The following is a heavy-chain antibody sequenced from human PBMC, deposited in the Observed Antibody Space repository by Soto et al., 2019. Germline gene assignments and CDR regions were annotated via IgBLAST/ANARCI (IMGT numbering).Heavy chain of an antibody. J-gene: IGHJ6*02. CDR2: IYPGDSDT. CDR3: ALHGLLPFYGMDV. V-gene: IGHV5-51*01. Sequence: LGESLKISCKGSGYSFTSYWIGWVRQMPGKGLEWMGIIYPGDSDTRYSPSFQGQVTISADKSISTAYLQWSSLKASDTAMYYCALHGLLPFYGMDVRGQGTTVTVSS. D-gene: IGHD2-15*01. CDR1: GYSFTSYW.